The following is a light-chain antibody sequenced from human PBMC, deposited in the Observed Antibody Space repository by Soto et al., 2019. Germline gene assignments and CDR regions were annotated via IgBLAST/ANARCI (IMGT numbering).Light chain of an antibody. J-gene: IGLJ2*01. Sequence: ELTQPPTVSVAPGKTATISCGGNNIGGKSVHWYQQKPGQAPVLIIYYDTSRPSGIPERFSGSNSGNTATLTISRVEAGDEADYYCQVWDSSSDHSVVFGGGTKLTVL. CDR3: QVWDSSSDHSVV. CDR2: YDT. V-gene: IGLV3-21*04. CDR1: NIGGKS.